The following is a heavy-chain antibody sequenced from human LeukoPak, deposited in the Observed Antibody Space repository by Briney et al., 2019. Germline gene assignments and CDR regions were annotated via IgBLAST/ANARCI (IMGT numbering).Heavy chain of an antibody. CDR2: SRYKANSYTT. CDR1: GFTFSDHY. Sequence: PGGSLRLSCAVSGFTFSDHYMDWVRQAPGKGLEWVGRSRYKANSYTTEYAASVKGRFTISRDNSKNSLYLQMNSLKTEDTAVYYCARDGYDSSGYVYHDYWGQGTLVTVSS. D-gene: IGHD3-22*01. V-gene: IGHV3-72*01. CDR3: ARDGYDSSGYVYHDY. J-gene: IGHJ4*02.